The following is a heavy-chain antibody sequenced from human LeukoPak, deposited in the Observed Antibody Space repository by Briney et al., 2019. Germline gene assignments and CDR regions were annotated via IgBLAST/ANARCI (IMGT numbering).Heavy chain of an antibody. CDR2: ISSGSTI. D-gene: IGHD3-22*01. V-gene: IGHV3-11*04. CDR3: AKDKLRSYYYDSSGYLY. Sequence: GGSLRLSCAASGFTFSDYYMSWIRQAPGKGLEWVSYISSGSTIYYADSVKGRFTISRDNAKNSLYLQMNSLRAEDTAVYYCAKDKLRSYYYDSSGYLYWGQGTLVTVSS. CDR1: GFTFSDYY. J-gene: IGHJ4*02.